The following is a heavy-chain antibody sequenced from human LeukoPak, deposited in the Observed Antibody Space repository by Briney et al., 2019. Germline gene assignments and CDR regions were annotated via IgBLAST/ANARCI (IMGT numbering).Heavy chain of an antibody. Sequence: ASVKVSCKASGYTFTSYDISWVRQAPGQGLEWMGWISAYNGNTNYAQKLQGRVTMTTDTSTSTAYMELRSLRSDDTAVYYCARDLGDYGDHDAFDIWGQGTMVTVSS. CDR3: ARDLGDYGDHDAFDI. CDR1: GYTFTSYD. J-gene: IGHJ3*02. V-gene: IGHV1-18*01. CDR2: ISAYNGNT. D-gene: IGHD4-17*01.